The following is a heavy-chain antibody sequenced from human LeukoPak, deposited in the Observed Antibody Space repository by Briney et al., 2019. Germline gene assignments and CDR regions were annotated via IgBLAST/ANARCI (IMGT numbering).Heavy chain of an antibody. J-gene: IGHJ4*02. V-gene: IGHV3-21*01. CDR2: ISSGSTYI. Sequence: GGSLRLSCAASGFTFSSYAMSWVRQAPGKGLEWVSSISSGSTYIYYADSVKGRFTISRDNAKNSLYLQMNSLRAEDTAVYYCARGYSYGASGFDYWGQGTLVTVSS. CDR3: ARGYSYGASGFDY. D-gene: IGHD5-18*01. CDR1: GFTFSSYA.